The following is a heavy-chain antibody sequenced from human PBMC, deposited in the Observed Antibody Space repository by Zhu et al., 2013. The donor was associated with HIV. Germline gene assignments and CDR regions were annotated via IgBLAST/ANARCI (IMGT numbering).Heavy chain of an antibody. CDR3: ARVVFRDWSAAEPTRGYYYYGMDV. Sequence: QVQLVQSGAEVKKPGSSVKVSCKASGGTFSSYAISWVRQAPGQGLEWMGGIIPIFGTANYAQKFQGRVTITADESTSTAYMELSSLRSEDTAVYYCARVVFRDWSAAEPTRGYYYYGMDVWGQGTTVTVSS. CDR2: IIPIFGTA. V-gene: IGHV1-69*01. CDR1: GGTFSSYA. D-gene: IGHD6-13*01. J-gene: IGHJ6*02.